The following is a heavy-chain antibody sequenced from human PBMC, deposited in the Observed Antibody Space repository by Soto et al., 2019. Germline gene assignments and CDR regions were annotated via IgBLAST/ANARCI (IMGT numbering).Heavy chain of an antibody. CDR3: ARNIAAASTFDY. Sequence: SETLSLTCAVYGGSFSGYYWSWIRQPPGKGLEWIGEINHSGSTNYNPSLKSRVTISVDTSKNQFSLKLSSVTAADTAVYYCARNIAAASTFDYRAQRTLVPVSS. J-gene: IGHJ5*01. CDR1: GGSFSGYY. D-gene: IGHD6-13*01. CDR2: INHSGST. V-gene: IGHV4-34*01.